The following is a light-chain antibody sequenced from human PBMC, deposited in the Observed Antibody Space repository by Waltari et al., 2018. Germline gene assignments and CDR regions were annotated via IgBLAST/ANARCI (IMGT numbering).Light chain of an antibody. J-gene: IGKJ2*01. CDR1: QRISSW. V-gene: IGKV1-5*01. CDR2: AAS. CDR3: QEYNTYSHT. Sequence: DIQMTQSPSTLSASVGDRVTITCRASQRISSWLAWYQQKPGKAPQLLISAASSLESGVPSRFSGSGSGTEFTLTISSLQPDDFATYYCQEYNTYSHTFGQGTKLEIK.